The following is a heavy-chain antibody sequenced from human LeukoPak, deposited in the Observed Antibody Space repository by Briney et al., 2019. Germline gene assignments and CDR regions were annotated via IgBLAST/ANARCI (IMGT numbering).Heavy chain of an antibody. CDR3: ATDSSGSWYYFDY. Sequence: ASVKVSCKASGYTFTGYYMHWVRQAPGKGLEWMGGFDPEDGETIYAQKFQGRVTMTEDTSTDTAYMELSSLRSEDTAVYYCATDSSGSWYYFDYWGQGTLVTVSS. V-gene: IGHV1-24*01. CDR1: GYTFTGYY. D-gene: IGHD1-26*01. CDR2: FDPEDGET. J-gene: IGHJ4*02.